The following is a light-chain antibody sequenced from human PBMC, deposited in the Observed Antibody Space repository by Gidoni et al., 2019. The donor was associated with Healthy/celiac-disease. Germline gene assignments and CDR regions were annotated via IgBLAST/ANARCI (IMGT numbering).Light chain of an antibody. CDR3: SSYTSSSTLEV. V-gene: IGLV2-14*01. CDR1: SSDVGGYNY. CDR2: DVS. J-gene: IGLJ3*02. Sequence: SALTQPASVSVSPGHSITISCTGTSSDVGGYNYVSWYQQHPGKAPKLMIYDVSNRPSGVSNRFSGSKSGNTDSLTISGLQAEDEADYYCSSYTSSSTLEVFGGGTKLKVL.